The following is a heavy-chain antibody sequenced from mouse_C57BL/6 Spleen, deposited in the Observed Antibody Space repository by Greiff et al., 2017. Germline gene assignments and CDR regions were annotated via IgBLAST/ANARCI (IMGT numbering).Heavy chain of an antibody. V-gene: IGHV14-4*01. Sequence: VQLKQSGPELVKPGASVKISCKASGFNIKDDYMHWVKQRPEQGLEWIGWIDPENGDTEYASKFQGKATITADTSSNTAYLQLSSLTSEDTAVYYCTTDGNYEDFAYWGQGTLVTVSA. J-gene: IGHJ3*01. CDR2: IDPENGDT. CDR3: TTDGNYEDFAY. D-gene: IGHD2-1*01. CDR1: GFNIKDDY.